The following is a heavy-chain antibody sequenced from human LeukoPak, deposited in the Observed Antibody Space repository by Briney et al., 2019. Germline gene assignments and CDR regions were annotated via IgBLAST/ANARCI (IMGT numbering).Heavy chain of an antibody. D-gene: IGHD3-22*01. CDR2: IYTSGST. V-gene: IGHV4-4*07. Sequence: PSETLSLTCTVSGGSISSYYWSWIRQPPGKGLEWIGRIYTSGSTNYNPSLKSRVTMSVDTSKNQFSLKLSSVTAADTAVYYCARDPLDSSGYSRFDYWGQGTLVTVSS. CDR3: ARDPLDSSGYSRFDY. CDR1: GGSISSYY. J-gene: IGHJ4*02.